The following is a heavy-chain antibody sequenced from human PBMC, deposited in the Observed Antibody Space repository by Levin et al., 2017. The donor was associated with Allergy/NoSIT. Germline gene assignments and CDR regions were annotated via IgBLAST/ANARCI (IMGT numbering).Heavy chain of an antibody. V-gene: IGHV3-66*01. CDR2: IYSGGST. CDR3: AREAYYYYYGMDV. CDR1: GFTVSSNY. Sequence: QSGGSLRLSCAASGFTVSSNYMSWVRQAPGKGLEWVSVIYSGGSTYYADSVKGRFTISRDNSKNTLYLQMNSLRAEDTAVYYCAREAYYYYYGMDVWGQGTTVTVSS. J-gene: IGHJ6*02.